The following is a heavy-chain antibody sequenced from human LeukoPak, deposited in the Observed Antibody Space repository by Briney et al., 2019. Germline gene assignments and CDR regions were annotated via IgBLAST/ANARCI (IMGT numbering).Heavy chain of an antibody. D-gene: IGHD6-13*01. V-gene: IGHV4-61*01. CDR2: IYYSGGT. CDR3: ARGSSLAYYFDF. CDR1: GGSVNSGSYY. Sequence: SEALSVTCTVSGGSVNSGSYYWSWIRQPPGKGLEWIGYIYYSGGTNYNPSLKSRVTISVDTSKNQFSLKLSSVTAADTAVYYCARGSSLAYYFDFWGQGTLVTVSS. J-gene: IGHJ4*02.